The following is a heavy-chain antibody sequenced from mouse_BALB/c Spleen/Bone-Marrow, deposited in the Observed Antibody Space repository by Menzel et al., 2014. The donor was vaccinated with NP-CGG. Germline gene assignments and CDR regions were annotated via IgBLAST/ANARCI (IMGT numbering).Heavy chain of an antibody. CDR2: IDPANGNT. CDR1: GFNIKDTY. CDR3: ALLLRYYAMDY. J-gene: IGHJ4*01. V-gene: IGHV14-3*02. Sequence: VHVKQSGAELVKPGASVKLSCTASGFNIKDTYMHWVKQRPEQGLEWIGGIDPANGNTKYDPKFQGKATITADTSSNTAYLQLSSLTSEDTAVYYCALLLRYYAMDYWGQGTSVTVSS. D-gene: IGHD1-1*01.